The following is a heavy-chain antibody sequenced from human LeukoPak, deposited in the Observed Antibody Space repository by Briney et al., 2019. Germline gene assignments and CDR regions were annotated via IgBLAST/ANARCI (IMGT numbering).Heavy chain of an antibody. CDR2: ISSSGSTI. CDR3: AKVPYRHYSSSWQDY. D-gene: IGHD6-13*01. V-gene: IGHV3-48*03. CDR1: GFTFSSYE. J-gene: IGHJ4*02. Sequence: GGSLRLSCAASGFTFSSYEMNWVRQAPGKGLEWVSYISSSGSTIYYADSVKGRFTISRDNAKNSLYLQMNSLRAEDTALYYCAKVPYRHYSSSWQDYWGQGTLVTVSS.